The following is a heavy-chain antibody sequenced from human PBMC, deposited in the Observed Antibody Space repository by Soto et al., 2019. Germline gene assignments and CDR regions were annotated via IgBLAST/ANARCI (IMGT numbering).Heavy chain of an antibody. CDR2: IYYSGST. V-gene: IGHV4-31*03. CDR1: GASISSGGYY. CDR3: ARVIGVYSNYGTLFDY. D-gene: IGHD4-4*01. J-gene: IGHJ4*02. Sequence: SETLSLTCTVSGASISSGGYYWSWIRQHPGKGLEWIGYIYYSGSTYYNPSLKSRVTISVDTSKNHFSLKLSSVTAADTALYYCARVIGVYSNYGTLFDYWGQGTLVTVSS.